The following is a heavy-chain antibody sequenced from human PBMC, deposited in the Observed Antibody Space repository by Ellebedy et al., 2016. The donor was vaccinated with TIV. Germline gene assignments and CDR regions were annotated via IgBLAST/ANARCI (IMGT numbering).Heavy chain of an antibody. V-gene: IGHV3-7*01. D-gene: IGHD6-19*01. Sequence: GESLKISCAASGFTFSIYWMSWVRQAPGNGLEWVANIKEDGRGKYYVDSVKGRFTISRDNAKNSLYLQMNSLRAEDTAVYYCAKSHSSGWPLFPPIEYWGRGTLVTVSS. CDR3: AKSHSSGWPLFPPIEY. CDR1: GFTFSIYW. CDR2: IKEDGRGK. J-gene: IGHJ4*02.